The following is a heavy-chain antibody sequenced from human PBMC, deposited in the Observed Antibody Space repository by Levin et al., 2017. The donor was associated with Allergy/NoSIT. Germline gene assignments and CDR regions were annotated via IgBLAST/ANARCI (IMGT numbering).Heavy chain of an antibody. J-gene: IGHJ5*02. CDR1: GGTFSSYA. CDR3: ARGRECGVVVPAAVYNWFDP. D-gene: IGHD2-2*01. CDR2: IIPIFGTA. Sequence: SVKVSCKASGGTFSSYAISWVRQAPGQGLEWMGGIIPIFGTANYAQKFQGRVTITADESTSTAYMELSSLRSEDTAVYYCARGRECGVVVPAAVYNWFDPWGQGTLVTVSS. V-gene: IGHV1-69*13.